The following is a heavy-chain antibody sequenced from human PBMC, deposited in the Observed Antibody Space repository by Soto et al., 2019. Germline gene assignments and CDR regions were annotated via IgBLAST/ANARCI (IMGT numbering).Heavy chain of an antibody. D-gene: IGHD6-19*01. V-gene: IGHV1-2*02. J-gene: IGHJ6*02. CDR3: ARDQSPSSGWPGMDV. CDR1: GYTFTDYY. CDR2: INPNSGGT. Sequence: QVQLLQSGAEVKKPGASVKVSCKASGYTFTDYYMHWVRQAPGQGLEWMGWINPNSGGTNYAQKFQGRVTMTRDTSISTAYMELNRLRSDDTAVYYCARDQSPSSGWPGMDVWGQGTTGTVSS.